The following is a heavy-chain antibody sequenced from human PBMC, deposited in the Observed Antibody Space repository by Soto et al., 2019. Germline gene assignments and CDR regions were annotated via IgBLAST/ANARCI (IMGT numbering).Heavy chain of an antibody. J-gene: IGHJ5*02. CDR3: AGQNFTMGAASYGRSNWLDP. V-gene: IGHV4-39*01. Sequence: NPSETLSLTCSASGGSITSSSHFWGWVRQPPGKGLEWIGTIYFTGNTYYTPSLKSRLTMSIDTSKNEFFLRLNSVTAADTAVYYCAGQNFTMGAASYGRSNWLDPWGPGTLVTVSS. CDR2: IYFTGNT. CDR1: GGSITSSSHF. D-gene: IGHD3-16*01.